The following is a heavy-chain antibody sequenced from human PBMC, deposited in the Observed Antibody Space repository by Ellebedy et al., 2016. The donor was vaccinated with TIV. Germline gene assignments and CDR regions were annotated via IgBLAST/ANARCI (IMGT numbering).Heavy chain of an antibody. CDR3: ARRVRGSPGKIYNWFDP. CDR2: MNPNSGNT. CDR1: GYTFTSYD. J-gene: IGHJ5*02. D-gene: IGHD3-10*01. Sequence: ASVKVSCXASGYTFTSYDINWVRQATGQGLEWMGWMNPNSGNTGYAQKFQGRVTMTRNTSISTAYMELSSLRSEDTAVYYCARRVRGSPGKIYNWFDPWGQGTLVTVSS. V-gene: IGHV1-8*01.